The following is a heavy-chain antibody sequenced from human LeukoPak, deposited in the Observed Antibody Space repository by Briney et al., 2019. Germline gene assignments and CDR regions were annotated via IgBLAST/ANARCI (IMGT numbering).Heavy chain of an antibody. CDR2: IRSNTYGGTT. CDR3: TGNIWCDY. V-gene: IGHV3-49*03. D-gene: IGHD4/OR15-4a*01. J-gene: IGHJ4*02. Sequence: GGSLRLSCTASGVTFGDNAMSWFRHAPGEGLGLVGFIRSNTYGGTTEYAASVKGRFTITRNESKSIAYLQMNSLKTEDTAVYYCTGNIWCDYWGQGTLVTVSS. CDR1: GVTFGDNA.